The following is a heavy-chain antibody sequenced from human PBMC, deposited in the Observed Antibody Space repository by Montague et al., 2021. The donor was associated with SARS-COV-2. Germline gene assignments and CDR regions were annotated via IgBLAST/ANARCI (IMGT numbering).Heavy chain of an antibody. CDR1: GGSISSYF. CDR3: AREFRFGMDV. CDR2: IETSGST. Sequence: SETLSLTCTVFGGSISSYFWNWIRRPAGKGLEWIGRIETSGSTNYNSSLKSRVTMSIDTSKNQFSLKLTSVTAADTAFYYCAREFRFGMDVWGHGTTVTVSS. J-gene: IGHJ6*02. V-gene: IGHV4-4*07.